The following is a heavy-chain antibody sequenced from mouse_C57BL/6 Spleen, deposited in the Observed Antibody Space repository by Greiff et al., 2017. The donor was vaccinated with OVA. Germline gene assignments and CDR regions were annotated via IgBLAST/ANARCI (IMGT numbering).Heavy chain of an antibody. CDR3: ARSRFPYYFDY. V-gene: IGHV1-22*01. Sequence: EVQLQQSGPDLVKPGASVKMSCTASGYTFTDYNMHWVKQSHGKSLEWIGYINPNNGGTDYNQKFRVKATLTVNKSSSTAYMELRSLTSEDSAVYYCARSRFPYYFDYWGQGTTLTVSS. CDR2: INPNNGGT. CDR1: GYTFTDYN. J-gene: IGHJ2*01. D-gene: IGHD1-1*01.